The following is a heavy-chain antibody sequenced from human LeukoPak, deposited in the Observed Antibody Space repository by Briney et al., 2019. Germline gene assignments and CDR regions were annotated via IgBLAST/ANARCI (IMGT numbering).Heavy chain of an antibody. J-gene: IGHJ4*02. Sequence: GGSLRLSCAASGFTFSKYWMSWVRQAPGKGLEWVANIKHDGSQKYYVDSVKGRFTISRDNAKNSLYLQMNSLRAEDTAVYFCARELVDYWGQGTLVTVSS. D-gene: IGHD1-26*01. CDR3: ARELVDY. CDR2: IKHDGSQK. V-gene: IGHV3-7*01. CDR1: GFTFSKYW.